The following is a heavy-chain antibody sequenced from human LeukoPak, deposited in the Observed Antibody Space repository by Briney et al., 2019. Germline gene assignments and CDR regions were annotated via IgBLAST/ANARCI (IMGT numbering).Heavy chain of an antibody. J-gene: IGHJ4*02. CDR2: IHSSGST. V-gene: IGHV4-59*08. CDR1: GGSISSYY. D-gene: IGHD2-15*01. Sequence: SETLSLTCTVSGGSISSYYWNWIRQPPGKELEWIGYIHSSGSTNYNPSLKSRVTILADTSKNQFSLKLSSVTAADTAVYYCASELAARYCSGGSCYATDYWGQGTLVTVSS. CDR3: ASELAARYCSGGSCYATDY.